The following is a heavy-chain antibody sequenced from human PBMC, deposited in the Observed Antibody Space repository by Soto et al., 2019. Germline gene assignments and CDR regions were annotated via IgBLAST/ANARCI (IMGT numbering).Heavy chain of an antibody. J-gene: IGHJ4*02. D-gene: IGHD6-6*01. CDR2: INPSLGRA. Sequence: ASVKVSCKTSGFSFTSNHIHWLRQAPGQGLECMGVINPSLGRANYAQKFQDRVAMTWXTXXTXXXMXLXXLRXDXTAVYYCARAPYSSTSFFFDYWGQGALVTVSS. CDR3: ARAPYSSTSFFFDY. CDR1: GFSFTSNH. V-gene: IGHV1-46*01.